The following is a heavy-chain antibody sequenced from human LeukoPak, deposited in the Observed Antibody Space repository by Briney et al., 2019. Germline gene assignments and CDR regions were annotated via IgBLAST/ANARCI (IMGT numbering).Heavy chain of an antibody. J-gene: IGHJ5*02. Sequence: GGSLRLSCAASGFTFSSYSMNWVRQAPGKGLEWVSSISSGSTYIYYADSLKGRFTISRDNAKNSLYLQMNSLRAEDTAVYYCARDLQGIAAAGMESRAWGQGTLVTVSS. CDR2: ISSGSTYI. D-gene: IGHD6-13*01. V-gene: IGHV3-21*01. CDR1: GFTFSSYS. CDR3: ARDLQGIAAAGMESRA.